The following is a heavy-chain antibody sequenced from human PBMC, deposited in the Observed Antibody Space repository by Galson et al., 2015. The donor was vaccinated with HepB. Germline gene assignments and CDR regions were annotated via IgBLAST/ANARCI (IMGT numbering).Heavy chain of an antibody. CDR2: INPNSGGT. CDR1: GYTFTAYF. D-gene: IGHD2-2*01. CDR3: ARDPGYCSSTSCYPYYMDV. Sequence: SVKVSCKASGYTFTAYFMHWVRQAPGQGLEWMGRINPNSGGTMFAQNFQGRVTMTRDTSSSTAYMDLSSLRPDDTAVYYCARDPGYCSSTSCYPYYMDVWGKGTTVTVSS. V-gene: IGHV1-2*06. J-gene: IGHJ6*03.